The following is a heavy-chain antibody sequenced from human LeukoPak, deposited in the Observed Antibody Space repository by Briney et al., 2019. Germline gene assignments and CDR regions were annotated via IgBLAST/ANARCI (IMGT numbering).Heavy chain of an antibody. CDR2: ISSSSRYT. CDR3: ARDEARGYDFRPQDH. D-gene: IGHD3-3*01. V-gene: IGHV3-21*01. CDR1: GFSLRDYS. J-gene: IGHJ4*02. Sequence: PGGSLRLSCAASGFSLRDYSMDWVRQAPGKGLEWVSSISSSSRYTFYVDSVKGRFTFSRDNAKNSLYLQMNSLRVEDTAVYYCARDEARGYDFRPQDHWGQGTLVSVSS.